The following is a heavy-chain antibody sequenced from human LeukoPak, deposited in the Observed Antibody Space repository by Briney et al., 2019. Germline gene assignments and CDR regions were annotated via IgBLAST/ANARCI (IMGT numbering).Heavy chain of an antibody. Sequence: GGSLRLSCSASGFPFSAYIMHWVRQAPGKGLEYVSAIRGNGGTAYSADSVKGRFTFSRDNSKNTLYLQMSSLRPEDTAVYYCVKDPISMVRAIPWGQGTLVTVSS. CDR1: GFPFSAYI. CDR2: IRGNGGTA. D-gene: IGHD3-10*01. CDR3: VKDPISMVRAIP. V-gene: IGHV3-64D*06. J-gene: IGHJ5*02.